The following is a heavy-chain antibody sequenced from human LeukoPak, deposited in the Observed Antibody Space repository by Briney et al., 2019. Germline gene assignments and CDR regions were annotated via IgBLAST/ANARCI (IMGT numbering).Heavy chain of an antibody. CDR3: ARPRCMGTSCSSTYYYYYGMDV. CDR2: IIPIFGTA. D-gene: IGHD2-2*01. Sequence: GASVKVSCKASGGTFSSYATSWVRQAPGQGLEWMGGIIPIFGTANYAQKFQGRVTITADESTSTAYMELSSLRSEDTAVYYCARPRCMGTSCSSTYYYYYGMDVWGQGTTVTDSS. V-gene: IGHV1-69*13. J-gene: IGHJ6*02. CDR1: GGTFSSYA.